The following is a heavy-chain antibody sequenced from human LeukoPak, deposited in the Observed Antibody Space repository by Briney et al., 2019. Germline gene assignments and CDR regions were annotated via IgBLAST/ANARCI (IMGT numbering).Heavy chain of an antibody. Sequence: ASVKVSCKASGYTFTSYDISWVRQAPGQGLEWMGGIIPIFGTANYAQKFQGRVTITADESTSTAYMELSSLRSEDTAVYYCARDLGGRRKDAFDIWGQGTMVTVSS. V-gene: IGHV1-69*13. CDR3: ARDLGGRRKDAFDI. CDR2: IIPIFGTA. CDR1: GYTFTSYD. J-gene: IGHJ3*02.